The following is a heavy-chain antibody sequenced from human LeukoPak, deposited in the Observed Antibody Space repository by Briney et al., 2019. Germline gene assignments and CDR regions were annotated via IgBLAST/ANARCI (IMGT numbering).Heavy chain of an antibody. V-gene: IGHV4-4*09. D-gene: IGHD3-3*01. CDR3: ARLSRDYDFWSGYYNTEYNWFDP. Sequence: SETLSLTCTVSGGSISSHYWSWIRQPPGKGLEWIGYIYTSGSTNYNPSLKSRVTISVDTSKNQFSLKLSSVTAADTAVYYCARLSRDYDFWSGYYNTEYNWFDPWGQGTLVTVSS. CDR1: GGSISSHY. J-gene: IGHJ5*02. CDR2: IYTSGST.